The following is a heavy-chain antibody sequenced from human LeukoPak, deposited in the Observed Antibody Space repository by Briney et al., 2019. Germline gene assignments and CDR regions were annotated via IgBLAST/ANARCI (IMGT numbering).Heavy chain of an antibody. J-gene: IGHJ2*01. CDR3: ARLEGSSWYFDL. Sequence: GEALGISWKGSGYSFTSYWISWLRQMPGKGLEWMGRIDPSDSYNNYRRSFQGHVTISTDKSISTAYLQWSSLRASDTAMYYCARLEGSSWYFDLWGRGPLVTVSS. CDR1: GYSFTSYW. CDR2: IDPSDSYN. V-gene: IGHV5-10-1*01. D-gene: IGHD6-13*01.